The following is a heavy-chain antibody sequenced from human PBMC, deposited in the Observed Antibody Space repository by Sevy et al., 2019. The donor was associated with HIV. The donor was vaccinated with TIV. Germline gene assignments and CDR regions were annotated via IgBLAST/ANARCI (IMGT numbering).Heavy chain of an antibody. J-gene: IGHJ5*02. CDR3: VRLSCTTTRCYFPYNWLDP. D-gene: IGHD2-2*01. CDR1: GYPFTGYY. Sequence: ASVKVSCKASGYPFTGYYVHWVRQAPGQGLEWMGWINPSSGATNYAQKFQGRVTMTRATSITTAYMDLTSLRSDDTAVYFCVRLSCTTTRCYFPYNWLDPWGQGTLVTVSS. V-gene: IGHV1-2*02. CDR2: INPSSGAT.